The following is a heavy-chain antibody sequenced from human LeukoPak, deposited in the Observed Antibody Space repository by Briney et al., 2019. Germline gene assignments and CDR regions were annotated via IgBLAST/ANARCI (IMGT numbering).Heavy chain of an antibody. CDR1: GFTFSSYA. CDR3: AKGLRLSRGYSGYDYHYFDY. D-gene: IGHD5-12*01. CDR2: ISGSGGST. Sequence: PGGSLRLSCAASGFTFSSYAMSWVRQAPWKGLEWVSAISGSGGSTYYADSVKGRFTISRDNSKNTLYLQMNSLRAEDTAVYYCAKGLRLSRGYSGYDYHYFDYWGQGTLVTVSS. J-gene: IGHJ4*02. V-gene: IGHV3-23*01.